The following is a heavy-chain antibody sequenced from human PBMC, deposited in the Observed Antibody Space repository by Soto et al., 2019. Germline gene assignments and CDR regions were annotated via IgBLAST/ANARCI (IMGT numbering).Heavy chain of an antibody. CDR1: GYTFTSYD. CDR3: ARARDIVVVPAAIYYYYYMDV. CDR2: MNPNSGNT. J-gene: IGHJ6*03. V-gene: IGHV1-8*01. Sequence: QVQLVQSGAEVKKPGASVKVSCKASGYTFTSYDINWVRQATGQGLEWMGWMNPNSGNTGYAQKFQGRVTMTRNTSISTAYMELSSLRSEYTAVYYCARARDIVVVPAAIYYYYYMDVWGKGTTVTVSS. D-gene: IGHD2-2*01.